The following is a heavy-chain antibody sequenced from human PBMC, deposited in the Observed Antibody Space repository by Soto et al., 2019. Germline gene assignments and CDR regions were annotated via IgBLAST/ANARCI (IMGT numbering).Heavy chain of an antibody. J-gene: IGHJ3*02. CDR1: GFTFSSYS. CDR2: ISSSSSYI. D-gene: IGHD4-17*01. Sequence: GGSLRLSCAASGFTFSSYSMNWVRQAPGKGLEWVSSISSSSSYIHYADSVKGRFTISRDNAKNSLYLQMNSLRAEDTAVYYCARGPDYGGGGMLAFDIWGQGTMVTVSS. V-gene: IGHV3-21*01. CDR3: ARGPDYGGGGMLAFDI.